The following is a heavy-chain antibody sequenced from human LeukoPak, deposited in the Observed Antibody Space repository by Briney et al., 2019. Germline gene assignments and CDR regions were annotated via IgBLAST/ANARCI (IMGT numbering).Heavy chain of an antibody. CDR3: ARVGVYDSSRRQFDY. Sequence: SGTLSLTCAVSGGSISSSNWWSWVRQPPGKGLEWIGSIYYRGSTYYNPSLKSRVTISVDTSKNQFSLKLSSVTAADTAVYYCARVGVYDSSRRQFDYWGQGTLVTVSS. CDR2: IYYRGST. J-gene: IGHJ4*02. D-gene: IGHD3-22*01. CDR1: GGSISSSNW. V-gene: IGHV4-4*02.